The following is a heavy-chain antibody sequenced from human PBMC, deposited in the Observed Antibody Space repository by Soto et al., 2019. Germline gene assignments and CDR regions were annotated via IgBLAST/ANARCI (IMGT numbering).Heavy chain of an antibody. V-gene: IGHV4-59*01. CDR1: GGSISSYY. D-gene: IGHD6-19*01. CDR3: ARGPLPFNGGWYGLV. Sequence: SETLSLTCTVSGGSISSYYWSWIRQSPGKGLECVAYVYYGGSTNYNPSLKGRVTMSIDASKSQFSLRLTSVTAADTALYYCARGPLPFNGGWYGLVWGQGIQVTVSS. CDR2: VYYGGST. J-gene: IGHJ4*02.